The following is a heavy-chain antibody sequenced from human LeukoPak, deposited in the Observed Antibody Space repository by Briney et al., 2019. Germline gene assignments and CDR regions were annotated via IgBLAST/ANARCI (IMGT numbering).Heavy chain of an antibody. CDR2: IYYSGST. CDR1: GGSISSSSYY. D-gene: IGHD3-3*01. V-gene: IGHV4-39*02. J-gene: IGHJ6*03. Sequence: SETLSLTFTVSGGSISSSSYYWGWIRQPPGKGLEWIGSIYYSGSTYYNPSLKSRVTISVDTSKNQFSLKLSSVTAADTAVYYCARDHYDFWSGGYYYYYYMDVWGKGTTVTVSS. CDR3: ARDHYDFWSGGYYYYYYMDV.